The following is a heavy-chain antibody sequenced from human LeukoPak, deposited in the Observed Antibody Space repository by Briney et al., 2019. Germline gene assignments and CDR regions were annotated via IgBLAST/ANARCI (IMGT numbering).Heavy chain of an antibody. Sequence: PSQTLSLTRTVSVGSISGYYWSWIRQPPGKGLECSVYIYHSTSTNYTPSLKSRLTISIDTSKNQFSLKLSTVTAADTAVYYCARHRDSSGWPNYFDYWGQGTLVAVSS. CDR1: VGSISGYY. D-gene: IGHD6-19*01. CDR3: ARHRDSSGWPNYFDY. CDR2: IYHSTST. V-gene: IGHV4-59*08. J-gene: IGHJ4*02.